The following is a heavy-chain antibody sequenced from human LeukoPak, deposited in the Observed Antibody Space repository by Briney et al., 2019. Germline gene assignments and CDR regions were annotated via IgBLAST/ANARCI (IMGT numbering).Heavy chain of an antibody. CDR2: ISYDGSNK. Sequence: GGSLRLSCAASGFTFSSYAIHWVRHAPGEGLEWVAVISYDGSNKNYAASVKGRFTISRDNSKNTMYLQMNSLRAEDTAVYYCARDRTQWLVLSYYFDYWGQGTLVTVSS. D-gene: IGHD6-19*01. V-gene: IGHV3-30-3*01. CDR3: ARDRTQWLVLSYYFDY. J-gene: IGHJ4*02. CDR1: GFTFSSYA.